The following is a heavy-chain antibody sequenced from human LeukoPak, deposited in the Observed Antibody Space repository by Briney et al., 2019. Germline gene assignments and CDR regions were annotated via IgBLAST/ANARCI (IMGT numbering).Heavy chain of an antibody. CDR3: AKASGGPRSGYYYAFDY. V-gene: IGHV3-30*02. CDR2: IRYDGSNK. Sequence: PGGSLRLSCAASGFTFSSYGMHWVRQAPGKGLEWVAFIRYDGSNKYYADSVKGRFTISRDNSKNTLYLQMNSLRAEDTAVYYCAKASGGPRSGYYYAFDYWGQGTLVTVSS. D-gene: IGHD3-22*01. CDR1: GFTFSSYG. J-gene: IGHJ4*02.